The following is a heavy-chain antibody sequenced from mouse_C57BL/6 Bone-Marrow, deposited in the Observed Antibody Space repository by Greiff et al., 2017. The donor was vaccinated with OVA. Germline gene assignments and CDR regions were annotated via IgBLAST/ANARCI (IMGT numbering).Heavy chain of an antibody. CDR1: GFSLTSYG. V-gene: IGHV2-6*03. J-gene: IGHJ3*01. Sequence: VKLVESGPGLVAPSQSLSITCTVSGFSLTSYGVHWVRQPPGKGLEWLVVIWSDGSTTYNSALKSRLSISKDNSKSQVFLKMNSLQTDDTAMYCGAREGGEYGGGGFAYWGQGTLVTVSA. D-gene: IGHD1-2*01. CDR3: AREGGEYGGGGFAY. CDR2: IWSDGST.